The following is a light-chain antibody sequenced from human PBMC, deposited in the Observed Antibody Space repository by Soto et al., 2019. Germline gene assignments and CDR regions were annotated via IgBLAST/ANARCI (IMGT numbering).Light chain of an antibody. J-gene: IGKJ4*01. CDR2: DAS. CDR3: QQFNSYPHA. Sequence: DIQMTQSPSSLSVSVGDRVTITCQASQDISNFLNWYQQKPGKAPKLLINDASNLETGVPSRFSGSGSGTDFTFTISSLQPEDIATYYCQQFNSYPHAFGGGTKVDIK. V-gene: IGKV1-33*01. CDR1: QDISNF.